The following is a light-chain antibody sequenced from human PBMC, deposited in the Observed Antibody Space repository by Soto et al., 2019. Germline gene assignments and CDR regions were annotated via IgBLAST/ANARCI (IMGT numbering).Light chain of an antibody. CDR2: DVS. J-gene: IGLJ1*01. V-gene: IGLV2-14*01. CDR1: NSESGGYNY. Sequence: SSPTQPASLSGAPGQSVTLSLPGTNSESGGYNYVSWYQQHPGKAPKLMIYDVSNRPSGVSNRFSGSKSGNTASLTISGLQAEDEADYYCSSYTSSGTLYVFGTGTKVTVL. CDR3: SSYTSSGTLYV.